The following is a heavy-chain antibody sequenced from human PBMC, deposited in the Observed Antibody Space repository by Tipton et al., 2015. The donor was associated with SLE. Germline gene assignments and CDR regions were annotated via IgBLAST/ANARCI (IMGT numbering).Heavy chain of an antibody. V-gene: IGHV4-34*01. CDR2: INHRGST. Sequence: TLSLTCAVYGGSISSSSSYYWAWIRQPPGKGVEWIGEINHRGSTNYNPSLKSRVTISVDTSKNQFSLKLRSVTAADTAVYYCARGGRQQLVRRDWIDPWGQGTLVTVSS. D-gene: IGHD6-13*01. CDR3: ARGGRQQLVRRDWIDP. J-gene: IGHJ5*02. CDR1: GGSISSSSSYY.